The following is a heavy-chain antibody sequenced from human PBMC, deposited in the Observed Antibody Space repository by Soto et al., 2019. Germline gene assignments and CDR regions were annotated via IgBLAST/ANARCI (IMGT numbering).Heavy chain of an antibody. CDR1: GFTFSSFG. Sequence: QVQLVESGGGVVQPGRSLRLSCAASGFTFSSFGMHWVRQAPGKGLEWVGLISYDGSHKYYGDSVKGRFTMSRDNSENTVYLQMNSLRAEDTAVYYCAKDRAGYSRGMGVWGQGTTVTVSS. V-gene: IGHV3-30*18. D-gene: IGHD1-1*01. J-gene: IGHJ6*02. CDR3: AKDRAGYSRGMGV. CDR2: ISYDGSHK.